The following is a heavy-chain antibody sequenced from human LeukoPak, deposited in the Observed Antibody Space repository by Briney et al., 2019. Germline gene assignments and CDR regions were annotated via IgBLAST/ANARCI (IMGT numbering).Heavy chain of an antibody. V-gene: IGHV3-53*01. CDR3: AREMDIVATEDAFDI. D-gene: IGHD5-12*01. Sequence: PGGSLRLSCAASGFTVRDSYMSWVRQAPGKRLEWVSFIYVSGTTFYAASVKGRFTISRDNSKNTVYIQMNSLRAEDTALYYCAREMDIVATEDAFDIWGQGTMVTVSS. J-gene: IGHJ3*02. CDR2: IYVSGTT. CDR1: GFTVRDSY.